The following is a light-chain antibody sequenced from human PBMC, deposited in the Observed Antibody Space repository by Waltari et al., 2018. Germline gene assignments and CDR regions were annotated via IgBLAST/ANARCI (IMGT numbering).Light chain of an antibody. CDR1: QILLHSNGYNY. CDR3: MQALQTPWT. Sequence: EMVMTQSQLSLRVTPGEPASISCRSSQILLHSNGYNYLDWYLQKPGQSPQLLIYLGSDRASGVPDRFSGSGSGTDFTLNISRVEAEDVGVYYCMQALQTPWTFGQGTKVEIK. J-gene: IGKJ1*01. CDR2: LGS. V-gene: IGKV2-28*01.